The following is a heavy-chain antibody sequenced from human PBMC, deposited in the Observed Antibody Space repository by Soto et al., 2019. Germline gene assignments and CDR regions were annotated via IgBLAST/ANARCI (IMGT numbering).Heavy chain of an antibody. V-gene: IGHV1-69*01. Sequence: QVQLVQSGAEVKKPGSPVKVSCKASGGTFSSYAISWVRQAPGQGLEWMGGIIPIFGTANYAQKFQGRVTITADESTSTAYMELSSLRSEDTAVYYCARDGAITFGGEIGVFDYWGQGTLVTVSS. CDR3: ARDGAITFGGEIGVFDY. D-gene: IGHD3-16*01. CDR2: IIPIFGTA. CDR1: GGTFSSYA. J-gene: IGHJ4*02.